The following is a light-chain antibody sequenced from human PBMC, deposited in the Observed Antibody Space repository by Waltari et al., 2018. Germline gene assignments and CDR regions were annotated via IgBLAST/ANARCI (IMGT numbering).Light chain of an antibody. CDR3: SSTDSSGNYVV. Sequence: SYELTQPPSVSVSPGQTARITCSGDALPKKCSYWYQQKSGQAPVLVIYEDNKRPSGIPERFSGSSSGAMATMTISGAQVEDDGDYYCSSTDSSGNYVVFGGGTKLTVL. V-gene: IGLV3-10*01. J-gene: IGLJ2*01. CDR2: EDN. CDR1: ALPKKC.